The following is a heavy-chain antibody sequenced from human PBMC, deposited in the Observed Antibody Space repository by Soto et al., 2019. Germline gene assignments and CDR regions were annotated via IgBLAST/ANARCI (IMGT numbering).Heavy chain of an antibody. CDR3: ARRHCSSTSCYALGYYYYYGMDV. V-gene: IGHV5-10-1*01. CDR1: GYSFTSYW. J-gene: IGHJ6*02. D-gene: IGHD2-2*01. Sequence: PGESLKISCKGSGYSFTSYWISWVRQMPGKGLEWMGRIDPSDSYTNYSPSFQGHVTISADKSISTAYLQWSSLKASDTAMYYCARRHCSSTSCYALGYYYYYGMDVWGQGTTVTVSS. CDR2: IDPSDSYT.